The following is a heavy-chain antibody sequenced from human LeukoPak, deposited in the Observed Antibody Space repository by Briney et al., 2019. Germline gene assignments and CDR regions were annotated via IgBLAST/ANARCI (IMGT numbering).Heavy chain of an antibody. D-gene: IGHD2-15*01. CDR1: GFTFSSYA. CDR2: ISFDGGNN. V-gene: IGHV3-30*04. CDR3: AGDDFDTAYCSGGSCYPSRWYYYYGMDV. J-gene: IGHJ6*04. Sequence: GGSLRLSCAASGFTFSSYAMHWVRQAPGKGREGVAVISFDGGNNYYADSVRGRFTISRDNSKNTLYLQMNSLRAEDTAVYYCAGDDFDTAYCSGGSCYPSRWYYYYGMDVWGKGTTVTVSS.